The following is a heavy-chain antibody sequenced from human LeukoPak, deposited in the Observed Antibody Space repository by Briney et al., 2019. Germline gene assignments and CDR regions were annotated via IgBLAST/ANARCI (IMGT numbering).Heavy chain of an antibody. CDR3: AKEGVRLGIVVVPAAMDV. V-gene: IGHV3-23*01. CDR2: ISVSGGST. D-gene: IGHD2-2*01. CDR1: VFTFCSYA. J-gene: IGHJ6*02. Sequence: GGSLRLSCAVSVFTFCSYAMSCVPQAPGKGLEWVSAISVSGGSTYYADSVKSRCTISRDNSKNTLYLQMNSLRAEDTAVYYCAKEGVRLGIVVVPAAMDVWGQGTTVTVSS.